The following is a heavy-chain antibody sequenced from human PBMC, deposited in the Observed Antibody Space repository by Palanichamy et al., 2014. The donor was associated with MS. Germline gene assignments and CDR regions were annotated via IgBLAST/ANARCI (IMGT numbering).Heavy chain of an antibody. D-gene: IGHD5-24*01. J-gene: IGHJ5*02. Sequence: QLQLQESGPGLVKSSETLSLTCTVSGGSISNNSYYWGWIRQPPGKGLEWIGSLSFSGSAYYNPSLSLKSRVTISVDASKNQFSLRLSSVTAADTAVYYCARVTRRDGYSITSWGQGTLVTVSS. CDR2: LSFSGSA. V-gene: IGHV4-39*07. CDR1: GGSISNNSYY. CDR3: ARVTRRDGYSITS.